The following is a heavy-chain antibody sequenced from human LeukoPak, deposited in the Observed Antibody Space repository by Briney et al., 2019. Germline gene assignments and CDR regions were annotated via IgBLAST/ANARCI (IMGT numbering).Heavy chain of an antibody. CDR3: ARLHTYYDILTGYYNVMSIDY. V-gene: IGHV1-2*04. Sequence: ASVKVSCKASGYTFTGYYMHWVRQAPGQGLEWMGWINPNSGGTNYAQKFQGWVTMTRDTSISTAYMELSSLRSEDTAVYYCARLHTYYDILTGYYNVMSIDYWGQGTLVTVSS. D-gene: IGHD3-9*01. CDR2: INPNSGGT. J-gene: IGHJ4*02. CDR1: GYTFTGYY.